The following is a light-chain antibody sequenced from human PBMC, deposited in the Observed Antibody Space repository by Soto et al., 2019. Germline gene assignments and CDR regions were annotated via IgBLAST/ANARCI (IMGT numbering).Light chain of an antibody. CDR2: GAS. CDR3: QQRSNWPIT. V-gene: IGKV3D-20*02. CDR1: QSVSNNY. J-gene: IGKJ5*01. Sequence: EIVLTHSPGTLSLSPGERATLSFRSSQSVSNNYLAWYQQKPGQAPRLLIYGASTRATGIPARFSGSGSGTEFTLTIGSLQSEDFAVYYCQQRSNWPITFGQGTRLEIK.